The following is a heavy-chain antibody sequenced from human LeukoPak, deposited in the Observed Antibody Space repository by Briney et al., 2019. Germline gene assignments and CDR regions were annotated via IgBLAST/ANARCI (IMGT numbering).Heavy chain of an antibody. Sequence: ASVKVSCKASGYTFTSYDINWVRQATGQGLEWMGWMNPNSGNTGYAQKFQGRVTMTRNTSISTAYMELSSLRSEDTAGYFWAGDSCSCGYCLIDLWGQGTLVPGSS. CDR3: AGDSCSCGYCLIDL. J-gene: IGHJ5*02. D-gene: IGHD2-15*01. CDR2: MNPNSGNT. CDR1: GYTFTSYD. V-gene: IGHV1-8*01.